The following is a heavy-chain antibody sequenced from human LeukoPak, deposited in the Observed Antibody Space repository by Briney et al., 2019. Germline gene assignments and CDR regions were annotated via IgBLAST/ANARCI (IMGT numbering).Heavy chain of an antibody. J-gene: IGHJ4*02. Sequence: QPGGSLRLSCEASGFSFSSYAMSWVRQAPGKGLEWVSAITGRGDRTYYADSVKGRFTISRDNSKNTLYLQMNSLRAEDTAVYHCAKDSASSGWYFDYWGQGTLVTVSS. CDR2: ITGRGDRT. CDR3: AKDSASSGWYFDY. V-gene: IGHV3-23*01. CDR1: GFSFSSYA. D-gene: IGHD6-19*01.